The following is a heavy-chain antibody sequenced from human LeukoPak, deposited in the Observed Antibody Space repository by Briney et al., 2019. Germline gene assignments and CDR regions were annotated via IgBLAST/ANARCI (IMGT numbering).Heavy chain of an antibody. V-gene: IGHV3-74*01. CDR2: AKGDASYT. CDR3: VRDGDDYNFDY. J-gene: IGHJ4*02. CDR1: GFTFSRYG. Sequence: GGSLRLSCAASGFTFSRYGMHRVRQAPGKGLVWVSRAKGDASYTDYADSVKGRFTISRDNARNTLYLQMHSLRAEDTAVYYCVRDGDDYNFDYWGQGSLVTVSS. D-gene: IGHD5-24*01.